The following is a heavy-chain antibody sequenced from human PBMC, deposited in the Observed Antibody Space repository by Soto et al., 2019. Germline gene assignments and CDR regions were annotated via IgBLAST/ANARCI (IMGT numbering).Heavy chain of an antibody. Sequence: PGGSLRLSCAGSGFTFTRHPMSWVRQAPGKGLEWVAAISGSSDFAFHADSVKGRFTISRDNSKNTVYLQMDSLRAEGTAVYYCAKHLVSSRITDFWGQGTLVTVSS. CDR2: ISGSSDFA. J-gene: IGHJ4*02. D-gene: IGHD2-2*01. CDR1: GFTFTRHP. CDR3: AKHLVSSRITDF. V-gene: IGHV3-23*01.